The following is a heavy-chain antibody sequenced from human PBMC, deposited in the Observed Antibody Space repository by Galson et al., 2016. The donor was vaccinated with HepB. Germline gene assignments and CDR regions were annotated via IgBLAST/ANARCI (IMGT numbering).Heavy chain of an antibody. V-gene: IGHV3-15*01. Sequence: SLRLSCAASGFTFSNAWMTWVRQAPGKGLEWVGRIKSKRDGETTDYAAPVKGRFTISREVSKNTLYLQMKSLTTEDTAVYYCFTLKAVPDAIPWGQGTLVTVSS. CDR3: FTLKAVPDAIP. CDR2: IKSKRDGETT. CDR1: GFTFSNAW. D-gene: IGHD2-2*01. J-gene: IGHJ4*02.